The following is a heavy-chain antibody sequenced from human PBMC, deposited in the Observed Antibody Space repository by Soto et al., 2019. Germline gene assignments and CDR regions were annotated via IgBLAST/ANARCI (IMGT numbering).Heavy chain of an antibody. CDR1: GGSISSGGYY. CDR2: IYYSGST. J-gene: IGHJ4*02. V-gene: IGHV4-31*03. CDR3: ARHYCSGCSCDNALDY. D-gene: IGHD2-15*01. Sequence: SETLTFTCTASGGSISSGGYYWSWIRQHPGKGLEWIGYIYYSGSTHYNPSLKSRVTISVDTSKNQFSLKLSSVTAADTAVYYCARHYCSGCSCDNALDYWGQGTLVTVSS.